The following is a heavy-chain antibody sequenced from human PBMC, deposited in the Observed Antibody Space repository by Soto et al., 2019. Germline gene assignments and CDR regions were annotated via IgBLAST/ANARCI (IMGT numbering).Heavy chain of an antibody. V-gene: IGHV4-61*01. J-gene: IGHJ4*02. D-gene: IGHD1-26*01. CDR3: ARDSGDYQPFDS. CDR1: GGSVSSGNYY. CDR2: IYYDGST. Sequence: PSETLSLTCTVSGGSVSSGNYYWSWIRQPPGKGLEWIGNIYYDGSTYYSPSLKSRVTMSADTSKNQFSLKLNSVTAADTAVYYCARDSGDYQPFDSWGKGTLVTVSS.